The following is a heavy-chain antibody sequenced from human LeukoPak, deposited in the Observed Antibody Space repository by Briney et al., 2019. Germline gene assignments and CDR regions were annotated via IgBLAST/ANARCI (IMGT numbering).Heavy chain of an antibody. CDR2: ISAYSGNT. CDR3: ATGADSGCYRSLLHFDY. V-gene: IGHV1-18*01. D-gene: IGHD1-26*01. CDR1: VYTFTSYG. J-gene: IGHJ4*02. Sequence: GASVKVSCKASVYTFTSYGISWVRQAPGQGLEWMGLISAYSGNTNFAQKLQGRVTMTTDTSTSTAYMELRSLRSDDTAVYFCATGADSGCYRSLLHFDYWGQGPLVTVSS.